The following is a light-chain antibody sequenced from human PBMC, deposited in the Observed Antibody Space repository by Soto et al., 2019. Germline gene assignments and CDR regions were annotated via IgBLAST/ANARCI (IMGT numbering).Light chain of an antibody. CDR2: GNS. CDR1: SSNIGAGYD. Sequence: QLVLTQPPSVSGAPGQRVTISCTGSSSNIGAGYDVHWYQQLPGTAPKLLIYGNSNRPSGVPDRFSGSKSGTSASLAITGLQAEDEADYYCQSYDSSLSGPFYVFGTGTQLTVL. CDR3: QSYDSSLSGPFYV. V-gene: IGLV1-40*01. J-gene: IGLJ1*01.